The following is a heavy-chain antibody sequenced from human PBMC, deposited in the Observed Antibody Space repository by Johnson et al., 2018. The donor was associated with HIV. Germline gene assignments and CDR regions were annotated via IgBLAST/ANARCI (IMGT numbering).Heavy chain of an antibody. Sequence: VQLVESGGGLIQPGGSLRLSCAASGFTVSSNYMSWVRQAPGKGLEWVSVIYSGGSTYYADSVKGRFTISRDNSKNTLYLQMNSLRAEDTAVYYCARDGAGYNFWSDYRSDVFDIWGQGTVVTVSS. J-gene: IGHJ3*02. CDR2: IYSGGST. D-gene: IGHD3-3*01. CDR3: ARDGAGYNFWSDYRSDVFDI. CDR1: GFTVSSNY. V-gene: IGHV3-53*01.